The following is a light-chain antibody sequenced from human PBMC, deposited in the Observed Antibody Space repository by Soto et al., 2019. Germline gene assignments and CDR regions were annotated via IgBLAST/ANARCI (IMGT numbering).Light chain of an antibody. Sequence: QSVLTQPPSASGTPGQRVTISCSGSSSNIGSNTVNWYQQLPGTAAKLLIYSNNQRPSGVPERFAGSKSGTSASMAISGLQAEDEADYYCAVWDASLNDHVFGAGTKVTVL. J-gene: IGLJ2*01. CDR2: SNN. V-gene: IGLV1-44*01. CDR3: AVWDASLNDHV. CDR1: SSNIGSNT.